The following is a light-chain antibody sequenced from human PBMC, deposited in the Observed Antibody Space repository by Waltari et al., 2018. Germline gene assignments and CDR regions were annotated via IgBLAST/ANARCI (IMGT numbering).Light chain of an antibody. J-gene: IGKJ4*01. CDR2: DAS. V-gene: IGKV3-11*01. Sequence: EIVLTQSPATLSLSPGERATLSCRTSQSVGTHLVWYQQKPGQAPRLLIYDASNRATGIPARFSGSGSGTDFTLTISYLEPEDFAVYYCHQRSDWPLTFGGGTKVEIK. CDR1: QSVGTH. CDR3: HQRSDWPLT.